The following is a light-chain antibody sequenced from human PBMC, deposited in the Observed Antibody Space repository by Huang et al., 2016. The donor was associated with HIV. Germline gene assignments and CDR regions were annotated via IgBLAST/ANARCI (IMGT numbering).Light chain of an antibody. CDR2: GAS. J-gene: IGKJ3*01. CDR3: QQSSSPPPT. V-gene: IGKV1-39*01. CDR1: QSVTKY. Sequence: DIHMTQSPSSLSASVGDRVTITCRATQSVTKYLKWYQQKPGKAPKLLIYGASSLQTGVPSRFSGSGSGTDFTLTISSLQPEDFATYYCQQSSSPPPTFGPGTKVDIK.